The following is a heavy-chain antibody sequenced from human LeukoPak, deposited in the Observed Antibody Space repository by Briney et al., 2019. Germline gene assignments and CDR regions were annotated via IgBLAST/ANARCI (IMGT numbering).Heavy chain of an antibody. CDR3: AVDYGSGSYYIFDY. J-gene: IGHJ4*02. D-gene: IGHD3-10*01. CDR1: GYTFTSYG. Sequence: VASVKVSCKASGYTFTSYGISWVRQAPGQGLEWMGWISAYNGNTNYAQKLQGGVTMTTDTSTSTAYMELRSLRSDDTAVYYCAVDYGSGSYYIFDYWGQGTLVTVSS. V-gene: IGHV1-18*01. CDR2: ISAYNGNT.